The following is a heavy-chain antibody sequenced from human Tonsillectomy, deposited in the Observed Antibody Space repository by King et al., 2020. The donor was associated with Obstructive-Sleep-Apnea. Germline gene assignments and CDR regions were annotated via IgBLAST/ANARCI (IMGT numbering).Heavy chain of an antibody. D-gene: IGHD3-22*01. J-gene: IGHJ5*02. CDR3: AKESHYHDNSGHYFSWFDA. V-gene: IGHV3-30*18. Sequence: VQLVESGGGVVQPGRSLRLSCAASGFTFSSFGMHWVRQAPGKGLEWVALISYDGTNIYYGDSVKGRFTISRDNSKNTLHLHMNSLGAEDTAVYFCAKESHYHDNSGHYFSWFDAWGQGTLVTVSS. CDR1: GFTFSSFG. CDR2: ISYDGTNI.